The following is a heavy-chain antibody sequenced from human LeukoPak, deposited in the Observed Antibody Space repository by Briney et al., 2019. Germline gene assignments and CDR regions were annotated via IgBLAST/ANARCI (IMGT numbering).Heavy chain of an antibody. V-gene: IGHV3-33*08. CDR2: TWYDGSNK. D-gene: IGHD5-18*01. CDR1: GFTFSSYA. Sequence: PGGSLRLSCAASGFTFSSYAMSWVRQAPGKGLEWVAVTWYDGSNKYYADSVKGRFTISRDNSKNTLYLQMNSLRAEDTAVYYCARGAGGYSYGYPYYFDYWGQGTLVTVSS. CDR3: ARGAGGYSYGYPYYFDY. J-gene: IGHJ4*02.